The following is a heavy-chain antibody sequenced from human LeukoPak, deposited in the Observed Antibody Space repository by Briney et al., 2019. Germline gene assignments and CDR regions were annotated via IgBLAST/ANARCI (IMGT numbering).Heavy chain of an antibody. CDR2: ISNSGGT. J-gene: IGHJ4*02. CDR3: ARYCTVGSCLDY. D-gene: IGHD2-15*01. V-gene: IGHV4-59*08. CDR1: GGSISSYH. Sequence: SETLSLTCTVSGGSISSYHWSWIGQPPGKGLEWIGYISNSGGTNYNPSLKSRVTISEDTSKNHFSLKLRSVTAADTAVYYCARYCTVGSCLDYWGQGTLVTVSS.